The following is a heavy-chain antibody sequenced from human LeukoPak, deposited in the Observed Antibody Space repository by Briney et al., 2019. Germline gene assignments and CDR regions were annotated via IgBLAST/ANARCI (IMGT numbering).Heavy chain of an antibody. Sequence: GGSLRLSCAASGFTFSSYAMSWVRQAPGKGLEWVSAISGSGGSTYYADSVKGRFTIPRDNSKNTLYLQVNSLRAEDTAVYYCAKDRRYCSSTSCYDAYDAFDIWGQGTMVTVSS. CDR2: ISGSGGST. D-gene: IGHD2-2*01. J-gene: IGHJ3*02. CDR3: AKDRRYCSSTSCYDAYDAFDI. V-gene: IGHV3-23*01. CDR1: GFTFSSYA.